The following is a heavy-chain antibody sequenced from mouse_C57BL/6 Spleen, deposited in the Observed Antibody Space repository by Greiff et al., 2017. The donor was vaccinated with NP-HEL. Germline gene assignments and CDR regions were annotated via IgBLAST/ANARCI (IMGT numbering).Heavy chain of an antibody. J-gene: IGHJ4*01. V-gene: IGHV1-54*01. CDR2: INPGSGGT. CDR1: GYAFTNYL. CDR3: ARSPYSYAMDY. Sequence: VQLQQSGAELVRPGTSVKVSCKASGYAFTNYLIEWVKQRPGQGLEWIGVINPGSGGTNYNEKFKGKATLTADKSSSTAYMQLSSLTSEDSAVYFCARSPYSYAMDYWGQGTSVTVSS. D-gene: IGHD2-10*01.